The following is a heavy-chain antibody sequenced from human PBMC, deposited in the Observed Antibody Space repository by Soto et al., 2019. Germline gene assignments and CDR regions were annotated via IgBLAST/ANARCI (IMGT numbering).Heavy chain of an antibody. Sequence: ASVKVSCKASGFTFITYDFSWVRQAAGQVLEWMGWMNPNNGNAGFAQKFRGRINMTRSTSISTADLELSSLRSDDSAVYFCARTKERSGPYYLELWGQ. CDR2: MNPNNGNA. V-gene: IGHV1-8*01. D-gene: IGHD6-25*01. J-gene: IGHJ4*01. CDR3: ARTKERSGPYYLEL. CDR1: GFTFITYD.